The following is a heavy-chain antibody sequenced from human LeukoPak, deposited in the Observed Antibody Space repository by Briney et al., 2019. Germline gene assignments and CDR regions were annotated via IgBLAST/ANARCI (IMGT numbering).Heavy chain of an antibody. V-gene: IGHV3-7*01. D-gene: IGHD2-2*01. Sequence: GGSLRLSCAASGFTFGSYWMTWVRQAPGKGLEWVANIKQDGSEKNYVDSVKGRFTISRDNAKNSLDLQMSSLRAEDTAIYYCARGCSSTSCSGWFDPWGQGTLVTVSS. J-gene: IGHJ5*02. CDR2: IKQDGSEK. CDR1: GFTFGSYW. CDR3: ARGCSSTSCSGWFDP.